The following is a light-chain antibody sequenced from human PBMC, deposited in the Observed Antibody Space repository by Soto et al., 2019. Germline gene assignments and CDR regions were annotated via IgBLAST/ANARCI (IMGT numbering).Light chain of an antibody. J-gene: IGKJ4*02. V-gene: IGKV4-1*01. CDR2: WAS. CDR3: QQYVSTQVT. Sequence: DIVMTQSPDSLAVSLGERATINCKSSQSVLYNSNNKNYLVCYQQKPGQPPKLLIYWASTRDSEVPDRFSGSGSGTDFTRTISSLQAEDVSVYYFQQYVSTQVTVGGGTKGASK. CDR1: QSVLYNSNNKNY.